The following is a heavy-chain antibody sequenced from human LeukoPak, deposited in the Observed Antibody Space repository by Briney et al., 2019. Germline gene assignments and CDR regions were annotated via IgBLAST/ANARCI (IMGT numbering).Heavy chain of an antibody. CDR1: GYTFTGYY. J-gene: IGHJ4*02. D-gene: IGHD4-23*01. V-gene: IGHV1-2*02. Sequence: ASVKVSCKASGYTFTGYYMHWVRQAPGQGLEWMGWINPNSVGTNYAQKFQGRVTMTRDTSISTAYMELSKLRSDDTAVYYCARDAVDYGGNPYYFDYWGQGTLVTVSS. CDR2: INPNSVGT. CDR3: ARDAVDYGGNPYYFDY.